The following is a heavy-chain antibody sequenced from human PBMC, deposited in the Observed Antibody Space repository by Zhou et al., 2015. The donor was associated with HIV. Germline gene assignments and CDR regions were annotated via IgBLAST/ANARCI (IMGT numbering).Heavy chain of an antibody. D-gene: IGHD1-26*01. CDR2: IPYDGNGR. Sequence: VQLVESGGGVVQPGGSLRLSCETSGFIFKNYGMHWVRQVPGKGLEWVAFIPYDGNGRDYADSVRGRFTISRENSRNILYLQMRSLRIEDTATYYCAKRINSGKYYGLESWGQGTRVIVS. J-gene: IGHJ4*02. CDR1: GFIFKNYG. V-gene: IGHV3-30*02. CDR3: AKRINSGKYYGLES.